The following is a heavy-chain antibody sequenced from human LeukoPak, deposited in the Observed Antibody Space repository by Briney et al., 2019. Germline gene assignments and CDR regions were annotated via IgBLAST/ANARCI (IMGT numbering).Heavy chain of an antibody. Sequence: GGSLRLSCAASGFTFRYYWMSWVRQAPGKGLEGVANIKQHGSEKYYVDSVKGRFTISRDNAKNSLYLQMDSLRAEDTAVYFCARAAYYGSGTSLFDFWGQGTLVTVSS. CDR2: IKQHGSEK. CDR1: GFTFRYYW. D-gene: IGHD3-10*01. J-gene: IGHJ4*02. V-gene: IGHV3-7*01. CDR3: ARAAYYGSGTSLFDF.